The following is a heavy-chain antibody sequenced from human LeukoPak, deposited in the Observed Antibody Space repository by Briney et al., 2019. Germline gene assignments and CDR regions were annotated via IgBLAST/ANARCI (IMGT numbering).Heavy chain of an antibody. J-gene: IGHJ4*02. D-gene: IGHD1-14*01. CDR1: GFTFSSYA. CDR3: AKPARTDYTDY. Sequence: GGSLRLSCAASGFTFSSYAMNWVRQAPGKGLEWVSAISGSSGRTYYADFVKGRFTISRDNSKNTLYLQMNSLRAEDTAIYYCAKPARTDYTDYWGQGTLVTVSS. CDR2: ISGSSGRT. V-gene: IGHV3-23*01.